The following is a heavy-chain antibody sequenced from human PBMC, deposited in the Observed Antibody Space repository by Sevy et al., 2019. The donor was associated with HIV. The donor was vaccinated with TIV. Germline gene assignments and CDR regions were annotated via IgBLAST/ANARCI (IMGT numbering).Heavy chain of an antibody. CDR3: ARGGGLSPHHWLDP. CDR2: IIPIFGSA. V-gene: IGHV1-69*13. Sequence: SVKVSCKASGGTFSSYGITWVRQAPGQGLEWMGEIIPIFGSANYGQTFQGRVTMTADQSTSTAYMELSSLRSDDTAVYYWARGGGLSPHHWLDPWGQGTLVTVSS. J-gene: IGHJ5*02. CDR1: GGTFSSYG. D-gene: IGHD3-16*01.